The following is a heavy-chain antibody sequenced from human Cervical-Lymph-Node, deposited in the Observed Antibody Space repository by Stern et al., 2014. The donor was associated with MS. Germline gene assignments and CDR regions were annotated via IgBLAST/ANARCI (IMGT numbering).Heavy chain of an antibody. V-gene: IGHV4-31*03. Sequence: QLQLQESGPGLVKPSQTLSLTCTVSGGSISSGGYYWSWIRQHPGKGLEWIGDIYYSGSTYYNPSLKSRVTISVDTSQNQFSLKLSSVTAADTAMYYCARVSYDFWSGYYTVDYWGQGTLVTVSS. D-gene: IGHD3-3*01. CDR3: ARVSYDFWSGYYTVDY. CDR2: IYYSGST. CDR1: GGSISSGGYY. J-gene: IGHJ4*02.